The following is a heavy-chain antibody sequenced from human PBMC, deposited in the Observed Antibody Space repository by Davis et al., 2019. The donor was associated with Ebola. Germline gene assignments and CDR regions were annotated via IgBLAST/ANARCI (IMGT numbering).Heavy chain of an antibody. V-gene: IGHV3-30-3*01. D-gene: IGHD1-26*01. CDR3: ARGGKWATVSHEPSNM. CDR2: ISYDGGTK. Sequence: PGGSLRLSCAASGFTFSEYAFNWVRQAPGKALEWVASISYDGGTKHYADSAKGRFTIARDKSKSTLSLRMDSLRPEDAAMYYGARGGKWATVSHEPSNMWGQGTLVTVS. J-gene: IGHJ3*02. CDR1: GFTFSEYA.